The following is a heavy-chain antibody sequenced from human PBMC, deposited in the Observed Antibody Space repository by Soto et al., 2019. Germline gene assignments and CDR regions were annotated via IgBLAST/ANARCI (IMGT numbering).Heavy chain of an antibody. CDR1: GFPFSSYG. J-gene: IGHJ4*02. V-gene: IGHV3-30*18. CDR2: ILYDGSEK. D-gene: IGHD6-6*01. CDR3: AKYPDYRTSSLRNYFDH. Sequence: GVSLRLSCAASGFPFSSYGMHWVRQAPGKGLEWVAVILYDGSEKWFADSVKGRFTISRDNSKNTLYLQMNSLRAEDTAMYYCAKYPDYRTSSLRNYFDHWGQGTPVTVPS.